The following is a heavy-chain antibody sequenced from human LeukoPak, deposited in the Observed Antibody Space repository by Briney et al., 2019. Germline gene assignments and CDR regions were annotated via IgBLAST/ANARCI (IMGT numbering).Heavy chain of an antibody. D-gene: IGHD6-13*01. CDR3: ARGVPLAAAGNAEYFQH. V-gene: IGHV4-59*02. CDR2: IFYRGINSYHS. J-gene: IGHJ1*01. Sequence: PSGTLSLTCTVSGASVTTHYWSWIRQPPGKGLEWIGNIFYRGINSYHSSYDSSLQSRVTMSIDTSKNQFSLKLSSVTAADTAVYYCARGVPLAAAGNAEYFQHWGQGTLVTVSS. CDR1: GASVTTHY.